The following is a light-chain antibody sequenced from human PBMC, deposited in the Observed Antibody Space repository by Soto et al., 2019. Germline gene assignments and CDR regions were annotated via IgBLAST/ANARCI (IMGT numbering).Light chain of an antibody. V-gene: IGKV1-17*01. J-gene: IGKJ2*01. Sequence: IQMTQSPSSLSASVGDRVTITCRASQDIRSYLGWYQQKPGKAPKLLIFAASNLHSGVPSRFSGSGSGTEFTLTISSLQPDDFATYYCQQYNSYSPYTFGQGTKLEIK. CDR3: QQYNSYSPYT. CDR1: QDIRSY. CDR2: AAS.